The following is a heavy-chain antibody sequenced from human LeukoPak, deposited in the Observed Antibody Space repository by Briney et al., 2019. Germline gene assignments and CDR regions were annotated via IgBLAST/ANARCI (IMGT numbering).Heavy chain of an antibody. CDR3: ARDPGYYYDSSGYREYFQH. CDR1: GGNFSSYT. CDR2: IIPILGIA. J-gene: IGHJ1*01. V-gene: IGHV1-69*04. D-gene: IGHD3-22*01. Sequence: ASVKVFCKASGGNFSSYTISWVRQATGQGLEWMGRIIPILGIANYAQKFQGRVTITADKSTSTAYMELSSLRSEDTAVYCCARDPGYYYDSSGYREYFQHWGQGTLVTVSS.